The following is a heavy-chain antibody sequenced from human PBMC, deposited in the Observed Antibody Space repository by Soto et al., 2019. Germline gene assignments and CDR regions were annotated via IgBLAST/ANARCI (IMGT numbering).Heavy chain of an antibody. Sequence: EVQLVESGGGLVQPGRSLGLSCAASGFTFDDYAMHWFRQAPGKGLEWVSGISWNSGSIGDADAVKGRFTISRDNAKNSRYLQMNSLRAEDTALYYCAKDIAMVRGLPVWGQGTLVTVSS. CDR3: AKDIAMVRGLPV. CDR1: GFTFDDYA. J-gene: IGHJ4*02. V-gene: IGHV3-9*01. CDR2: ISWNSGSI. D-gene: IGHD3-10*01.